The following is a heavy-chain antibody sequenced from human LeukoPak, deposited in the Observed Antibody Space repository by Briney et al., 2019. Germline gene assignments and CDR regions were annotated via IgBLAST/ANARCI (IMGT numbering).Heavy chain of an antibody. CDR3: ARRDYYDSSGYYGSYFDY. D-gene: IGHD3-22*01. V-gene: IGHV4-59*05. CDR1: GGSISSYY. J-gene: IGHJ4*02. Sequence: SETLSLTCTVSGGSISSYYWSWIRQPPGKGLEWIGSIYYSGSTYYNPSLKSRVTISVDTSKNQFSLKLSSVTAADTAVYYCARRDYYDSSGYYGSYFDYWGQGTLVTVSS. CDR2: IYYSGST.